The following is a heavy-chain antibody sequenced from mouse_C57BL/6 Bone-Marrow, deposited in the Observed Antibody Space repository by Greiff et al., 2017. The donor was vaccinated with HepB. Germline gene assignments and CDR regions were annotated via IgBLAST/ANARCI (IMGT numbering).Heavy chain of an antibody. J-gene: IGHJ1*03. CDR2: ISNGGGST. Sequence: EVKLMESGGGLVQPGGSLKLSCAASGFTFSDYYMYWVRQTPEKRLEWVANISNGGGSTYYPDTVKGRITISRDNAKNTLYMQMSILKSEDTAMYYYARRPYYSHWYFDVWGTGTTVTVSS. CDR3: ARRPYYSHWYFDV. V-gene: IGHV5-12*01. D-gene: IGHD2-12*01. CDR1: GFTFSDYY.